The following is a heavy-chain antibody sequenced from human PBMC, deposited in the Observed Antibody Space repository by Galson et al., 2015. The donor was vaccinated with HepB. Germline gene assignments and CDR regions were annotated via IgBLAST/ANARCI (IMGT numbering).Heavy chain of an antibody. CDR3: ARGYSSSPPGLDY. CDR1: GYSFTDYW. CDR2: IYPRDSDT. V-gene: IGHV5-51*01. D-gene: IGHD6-6*01. J-gene: IGHJ4*02. Sequence: QSGAEVKKPGESLKISCKGSGYSFTDYWIGWVRQMPGKGLEWMGIIYPRDSDTRYSPYFHGQGTLSADKSIRTAYLQWSSLKAPDTAMYYCARGYSSSPPGLDYWGQGTLVTVSS.